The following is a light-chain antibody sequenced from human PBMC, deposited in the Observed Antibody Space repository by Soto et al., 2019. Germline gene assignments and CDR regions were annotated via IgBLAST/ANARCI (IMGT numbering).Light chain of an antibody. CDR1: QDTSNY. CDR2: AAS. Sequence: DIQMAQSPSSLSASVGDRVTMTCRASQDTSNYVAWYQQKPGEVPKLLIYAASTLQSGVPARVRGGGFGTDCALTVSSPTPGHVAAYYCHSYRSALLTFGPVTKVYLK. CDR3: HSYRSALLT. V-gene: IGKV1-27*01. J-gene: IGKJ3*01.